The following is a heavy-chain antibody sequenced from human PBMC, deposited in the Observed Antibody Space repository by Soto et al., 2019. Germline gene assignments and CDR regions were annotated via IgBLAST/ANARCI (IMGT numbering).Heavy chain of an antibody. J-gene: IGHJ2*01. V-gene: IGHV4-34*01. Sequence: QVQLQQWGAGLLKPSETLSLTCAVYGGSFSGYYWSWIRQPPGKGLEWIGEINHSGSSNYNPSLKSRVTISVDTSQNQFSLNRNSVTAADTAVYYCARGTRGYSYGSYWYFDLWGRGTLVTVSS. D-gene: IGHD5-18*01. CDR3: ARGTRGYSYGSYWYFDL. CDR1: GGSFSGYY. CDR2: INHSGSS.